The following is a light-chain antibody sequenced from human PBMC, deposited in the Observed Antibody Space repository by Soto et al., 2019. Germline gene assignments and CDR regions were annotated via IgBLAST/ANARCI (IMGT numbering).Light chain of an antibody. Sequence: QLVLTQLPSASASLGASVKLSCTLGRGHSRYAIAWHQQQPEKGPRYLMKVTSDGSHIKGDGIPDRFSGSSSGAERYLTISSLQSEDEADYYCQTWGTGLVVFGGGTKVTVL. V-gene: IGLV4-69*01. CDR2: VTSDGSH. CDR1: RGHSRYA. CDR3: QTWGTGLVV. J-gene: IGLJ2*01.